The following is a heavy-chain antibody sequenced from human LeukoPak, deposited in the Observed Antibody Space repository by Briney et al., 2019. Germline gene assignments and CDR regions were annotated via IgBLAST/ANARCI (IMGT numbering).Heavy chain of an antibody. V-gene: IGHV3-11*01. D-gene: IGHD3-22*01. CDR1: GFTFSDYY. J-gene: IGHJ4*02. CDR3: ARRDYDSSGYYYALDC. Sequence: GGSLRLSCAASGFTFSDYYMSWIRQAPGKGLEWISYISSSGSTMYCADSVKGRFTISRDNAKNSLHLQMNSLRAEDTAVYYCARRDYDSSGYYYALDCWGQGTLVTVSS. CDR2: ISSSGSTM.